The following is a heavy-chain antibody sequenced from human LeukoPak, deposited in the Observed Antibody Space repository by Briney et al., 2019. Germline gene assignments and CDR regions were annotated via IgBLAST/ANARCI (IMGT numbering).Heavy chain of an antibody. CDR1: GGTFSSYA. V-gene: IGHV1-69*05. J-gene: IGHJ4*02. CDR3: ARDRRMEVGATDGNDY. CDR2: IIPIFGTA. D-gene: IGHD1-26*01. Sequence: GASVKVSCKASGGTFSSYAISWVRQAPGQGLEWMGRIIPIFGTANYAQKFQGRVTITTDKSTSTAYMEMSSLRSEDTAVYYCARDRRMEVGATDGNDYWGQGTLVTVSS.